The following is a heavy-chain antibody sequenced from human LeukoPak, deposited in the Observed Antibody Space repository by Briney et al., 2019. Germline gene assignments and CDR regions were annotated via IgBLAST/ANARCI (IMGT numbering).Heavy chain of an antibody. CDR2: FDPEDGET. J-gene: IGHJ4*02. D-gene: IGHD6-19*01. CDR1: GYTLTELS. Sequence: ASVKVSCKVSGYTLTELSMHWVRQAPGQGLEWMGGFDPEDGETIYAQKFQGRVTMTEDASTDTAYTELSSLRSEDTAVYYCATVSGWSYYFDYWGQGTLVTVSS. CDR3: ATVSGWSYYFDY. V-gene: IGHV1-24*01.